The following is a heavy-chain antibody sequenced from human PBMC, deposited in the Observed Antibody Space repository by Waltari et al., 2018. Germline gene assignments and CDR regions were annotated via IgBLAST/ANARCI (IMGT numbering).Heavy chain of an antibody. D-gene: IGHD1-26*01. CDR3: ARDGGSYFFDY. CDR2: ISSSSSYI. V-gene: IGHV3-21*01. J-gene: IGHJ4*02. Sequence: EVQLVESGGGLVKPGGSLRLSCAASGFTFSSYSMNWVRQAPGKGLEWVSSISSSSSYIYYADSVKGRFTISRDNAKNSLYLQMNSLRAEETAVYYCARDGGSYFFDYWGQGTLVTVSS. CDR1: GFTFSSYS.